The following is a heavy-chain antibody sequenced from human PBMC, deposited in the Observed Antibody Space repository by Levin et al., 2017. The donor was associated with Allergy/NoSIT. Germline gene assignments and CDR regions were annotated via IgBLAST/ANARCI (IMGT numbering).Heavy chain of an antibody. CDR2: ISSSSSYI. CDR1: GFTFSSYS. D-gene: IGHD3-22*01. CDR3: ARGFDYDSSGYYYFDY. V-gene: IGHV3-21*01. Sequence: ETLSLTCAASGFTFSSYSMNWVRQAPGKGLEWVSSISSSSSYIYYADSVKGRFTISRDNAKNSLYLQMNSLRAEDTAVYYCARGFDYDSSGYYYFDYWGQGTLVTVSS. J-gene: IGHJ4*02.